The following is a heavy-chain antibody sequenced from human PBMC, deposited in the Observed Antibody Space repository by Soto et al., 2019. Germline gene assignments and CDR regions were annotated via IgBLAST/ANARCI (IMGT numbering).Heavy chain of an antibody. J-gene: IGHJ4*02. V-gene: IGHV3-21*01. CDR2: ISSSSSYI. Sequence: GGSLILSCAASGFTFSSYSMNWVRQAPGKGLEWVSSISSSSSYIYYADSVKGRFTISRDNAKNSLYLQMNSLRAEDTAVYYCARDRPLLPIDYWGQGTLVTVSS. CDR3: ARDRPLLPIDY. CDR1: GFTFSSYS.